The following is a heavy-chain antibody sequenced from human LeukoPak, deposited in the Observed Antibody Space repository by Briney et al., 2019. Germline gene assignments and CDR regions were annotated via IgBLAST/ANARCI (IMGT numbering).Heavy chain of an antibody. CDR3: TTEYFGGFEY. Sequence: GGSLRLSCVLSTFTKAWMNWVRQAPGKGLEWVGRVKNRGDGMATDYAAPVKGRFIISRDDSKKTVYLQMDSLKTEDTAVYFCTTEYFGGFEYWGQGTLVTVSS. J-gene: IGHJ4*02. D-gene: IGHD3-16*01. V-gene: IGHV3-15*07. CDR1: TFTKAW. CDR2: VKNRGDGMAT.